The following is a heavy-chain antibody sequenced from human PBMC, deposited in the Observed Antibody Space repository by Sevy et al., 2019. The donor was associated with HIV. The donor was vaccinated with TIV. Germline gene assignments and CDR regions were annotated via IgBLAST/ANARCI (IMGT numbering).Heavy chain of an antibody. Sequence: GGSLRLSCIGSGFSFSYYGIHWVRQSPGKGLDWVALISHDGINEYYADSVKGRFTISRDNSKNTVYLEMNSLRNKDTAVYYCVRGTSEWDGVDYWGQGTLVTVSS. D-gene: IGHD1-26*01. CDR3: VRGTSEWDGVDY. CDR1: GFSFSYYG. J-gene: IGHJ4*02. CDR2: ISHDGINE. V-gene: IGHV3-30*03.